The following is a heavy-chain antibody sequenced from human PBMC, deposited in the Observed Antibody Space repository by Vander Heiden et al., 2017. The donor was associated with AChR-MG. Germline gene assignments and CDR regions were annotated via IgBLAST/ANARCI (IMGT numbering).Heavy chain of an antibody. CDR3: AKRKGGSGTYNNDAFDI. CDR1: GFTCSGYA. CDR2: IGGGGGNT. V-gene: IGHV3-23*01. D-gene: IGHD3-10*01. J-gene: IGHJ3*02. Sequence: EVPLLESGGGLVQPGGALRLSCAASGFTCSGYAMSWVRQAPCNGLESVSSIGGGGGNTYYADSVKGRFTISRDNSKNTLYLQMNSLGVEDTALYYCAKRKGGSGTYNNDAFDIWGQGTMVTVSS.